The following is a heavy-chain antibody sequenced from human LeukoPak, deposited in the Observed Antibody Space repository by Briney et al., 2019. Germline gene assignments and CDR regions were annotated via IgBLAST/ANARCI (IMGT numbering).Heavy chain of an antibody. CDR3: ARGRGYSYADY. V-gene: IGHV4-59*01. D-gene: IGHD5-18*01. Sequence: SETLSLTCTVSGGSISSYYWNWIRQPPGKGLEWIGYIYYSGSTNYNPSLKSRVTISVDTSKNQFSLRLSSVTAADTAVYYCARGRGYSYADYWGQGTLVTVSS. CDR2: IYYSGST. J-gene: IGHJ4*02. CDR1: GGSISSYY.